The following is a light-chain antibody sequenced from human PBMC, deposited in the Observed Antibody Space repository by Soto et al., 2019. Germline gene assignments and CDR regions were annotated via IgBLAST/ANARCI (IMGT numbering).Light chain of an antibody. V-gene: IGLV1-36*01. CDR3: AAWDDSLNGPGVV. Sequence: QSVLTQPPSASEAPRQRVTISCSGSSSNIGNNAVNWYQQLPGKAPKLLIYYDDLLPSGVSDRFSGSKSGTSASLAISGLQSEDEADYYCAAWDDSLNGPGVVFGGGTKLTVL. J-gene: IGLJ2*01. CDR1: SSNIGNNA. CDR2: YDD.